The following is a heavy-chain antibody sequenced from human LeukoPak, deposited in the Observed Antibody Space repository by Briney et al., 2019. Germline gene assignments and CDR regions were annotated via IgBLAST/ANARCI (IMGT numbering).Heavy chain of an antibody. Sequence: PSETLSLTCTVSGGSISSSSYYWGWIRQPPGKGLEWIGSIYYSGSTYYNPSLKSRVTISVDTSKNQLSLKLSSVTAADTAVYYCARDHGSSNWYYYWGQGTLVTVSS. CDR1: GGSISSSSYY. D-gene: IGHD6-13*01. J-gene: IGHJ4*02. V-gene: IGHV4-39*07. CDR2: IYYSGST. CDR3: ARDHGSSNWYYY.